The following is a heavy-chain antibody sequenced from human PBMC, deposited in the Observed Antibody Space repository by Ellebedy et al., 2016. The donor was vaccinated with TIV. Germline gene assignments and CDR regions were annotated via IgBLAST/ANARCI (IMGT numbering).Heavy chain of an antibody. Sequence: GESLKISCAASGFGFSSYAMHWVRQSPVKGLEWVAVTWADGHNTYYADSVKGRFTVSRDTSKNSLYLQMDSLRDEDTAMYYCARGELGPIKGAFDYWGQGTLVTVTS. J-gene: IGHJ4*02. CDR3: ARGELGPIKGAFDY. V-gene: IGHV3-33*01. CDR2: TWADGHNT. CDR1: GFGFSSYA. D-gene: IGHD1-26*01.